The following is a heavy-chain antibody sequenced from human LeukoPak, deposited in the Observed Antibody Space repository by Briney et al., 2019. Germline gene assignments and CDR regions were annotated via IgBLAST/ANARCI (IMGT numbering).Heavy chain of an antibody. CDR3: ARSGYSGYFYYYYYMDV. V-gene: IGHV1-46*01. J-gene: IGHJ6*03. Sequence: ASVKASCKASGYTFTSYYMHWVRQAPGQGLEWMGIINPSGGSTSYAQKLQGRVTMTRDMSTSTVYMELSSLRSEDTAVYYCARSGYSGYFYYYYYMDVWGKGTTVTVSS. CDR1: GYTFTSYY. CDR2: INPSGGST. D-gene: IGHD5-12*01.